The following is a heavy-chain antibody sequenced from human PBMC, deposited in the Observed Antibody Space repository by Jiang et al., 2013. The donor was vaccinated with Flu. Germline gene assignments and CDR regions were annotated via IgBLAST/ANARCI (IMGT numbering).Heavy chain of an antibody. CDR2: IYWDDDK. Sequence: PTQTLTLTCTFSGFSLSTSGVGVGWIRQPPGKALEWLALIYWDDDKRYSPSLKSRLTITKDTSKNQVVLTMTNMDPVDTATYYCAHRLRSARTEYFQHWGQGTLVTVSS. D-gene: IGHD3-16*01. CDR3: AHRLRSARTEYFQH. V-gene: IGHV2-5*02. CDR1: GFSLSTSGVG. J-gene: IGHJ1*01.